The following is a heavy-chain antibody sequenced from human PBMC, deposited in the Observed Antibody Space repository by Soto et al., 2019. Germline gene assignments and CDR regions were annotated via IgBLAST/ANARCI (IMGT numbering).Heavy chain of an antibody. J-gene: IGHJ6*02. CDR1: GDSVSSGSYY. CDR3: ARASRSIAARPGMEASYYYYGMDV. V-gene: IGHV4-61*01. CDR2: IYYSGST. D-gene: IGHD6-6*01. Sequence: SETLSLTCTVSGDSVSSGSYYWSWIRQPPGKGLEWIGFIYYSGSTNYNPSLKSRVTISVDTSKNQFSLKLSSVTAADTAVYYCARASRSIAARPGMEASYYYYGMDVWGQGTTVTVS.